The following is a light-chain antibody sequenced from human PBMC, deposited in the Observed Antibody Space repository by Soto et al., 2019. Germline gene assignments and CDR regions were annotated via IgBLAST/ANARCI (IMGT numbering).Light chain of an antibody. V-gene: IGKV1-5*03. Sequence: DIQMTQSPSTLSGSVGDRVTITCRASQTISSWLAWYQQKPGKAPKLLIYKASTLKSGVPSRFSGSGSGTEFTLTISSLQPDDFATYYCQQYNSEVCAFGQGTKLEIK. CDR3: QQYNSEVCA. CDR2: KAS. CDR1: QTISSW. J-gene: IGKJ2*02.